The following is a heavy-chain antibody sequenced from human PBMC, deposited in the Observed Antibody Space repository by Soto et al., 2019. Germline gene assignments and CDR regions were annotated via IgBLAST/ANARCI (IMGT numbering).Heavy chain of an antibody. CDR2: IYDSGST. Sequence: SETLSLTCTVSGGSLSDYYWSWIRQPPGKAPEWIAYIYDSGSTNYNPSLRSRVSISVHTATNQFSLKLTSVTAADTAVYYCARDGYNYYYFEDWGQGALVTVSS. CDR1: GGSLSDYY. D-gene: IGHD5-12*01. CDR3: ARDGYNYYYFED. V-gene: IGHV4-59*01. J-gene: IGHJ4*02.